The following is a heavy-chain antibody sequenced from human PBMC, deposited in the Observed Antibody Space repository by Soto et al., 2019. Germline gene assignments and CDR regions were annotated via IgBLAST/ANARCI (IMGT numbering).Heavy chain of an antibody. CDR3: AREKGPPADPFYFDY. CDR2: VYSSGSA. CDR1: SASINKYY. V-gene: IGHV4-4*07. J-gene: IGHJ4*02. Sequence: SETLSLTCAVSSASINKYYWAWIRQPAGKGLEWIGRVYSSGSANYNPSLEGRVTMPVDTSKNQFSLKLNSLTAADTALYFCAREKGPPADPFYFDYWGQGILVTVSS. D-gene: IGHD2-2*01.